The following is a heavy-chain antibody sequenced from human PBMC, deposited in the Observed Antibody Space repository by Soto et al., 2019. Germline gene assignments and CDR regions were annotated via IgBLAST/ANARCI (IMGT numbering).Heavy chain of an antibody. Sequence: SETLSLTCTVSGGSISSYYWSWIRQPPGKGLEWIGYIYYSGSTNYNPSLKSRVTISVDTSKNQFSLKLSSVTAADTAVYYCARLRWEVVPAAIAADPGYYMDVWGKGTTVTVSS. J-gene: IGHJ6*03. V-gene: IGHV4-59*08. CDR2: IYYSGST. D-gene: IGHD2-2*01. CDR1: GGSISSYY. CDR3: ARLRWEVVPAAIAADPGYYMDV.